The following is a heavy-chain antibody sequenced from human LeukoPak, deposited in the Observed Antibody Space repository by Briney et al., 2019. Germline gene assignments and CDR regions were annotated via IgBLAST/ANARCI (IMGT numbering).Heavy chain of an antibody. CDR3: ARDITIFGVVQSPRGNMDV. CDR2: INHSGST. Sequence: SETLSLTCAVYGGYFSGYYWSWIRQPPGKGLEWIGEINHSGSTNCNPSLKSRVTISVDTSKNQFSLKLSSVTAADTAVYYCARDITIFGVVQSPRGNMDVWGKGTTVTVSS. D-gene: IGHD3-3*01. J-gene: IGHJ6*03. V-gene: IGHV4-34*01. CDR1: GGYFSGYY.